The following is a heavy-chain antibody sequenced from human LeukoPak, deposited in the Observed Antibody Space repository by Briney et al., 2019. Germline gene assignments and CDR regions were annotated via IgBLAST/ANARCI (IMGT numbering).Heavy chain of an antibody. J-gene: IGHJ4*02. Sequence: SETLSLTCTVSGGSISSTSYYWGWIRQPPGKGLEWIGSIYYSGSTYYNPSLKSRVTISVDTSKNQFSLKLSSVTAADTAVYYCARRPGGAAVAVPYFDYWGQGTLVTVS. CDR1: GGSISSTSYY. CDR3: ARRPGGAAVAVPYFDY. V-gene: IGHV4-39*01. D-gene: IGHD6-19*01. CDR2: IYYSGST.